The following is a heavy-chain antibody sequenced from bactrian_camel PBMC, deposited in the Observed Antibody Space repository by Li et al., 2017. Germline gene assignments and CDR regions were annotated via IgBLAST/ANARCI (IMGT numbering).Heavy chain of an antibody. CDR2: IRRDGDD. CDR1: GYASSRHC. CDR3: AAGTRIIVGDYCDGITA. V-gene: IGHV3S31*01. Sequence: VQLVESGGGSVQAGGSLRLSCTHSGYASSRHCMGWFRQAPGKAREGIAGIRRDGDDYYADSVKGRFTISQDNAKNIIYLQMSSLTPEDTAMYYCAAGTRIIVGDYCDGITAWGQGTQVTVS. D-gene: IGHD3*01. J-gene: IGHJ6*01.